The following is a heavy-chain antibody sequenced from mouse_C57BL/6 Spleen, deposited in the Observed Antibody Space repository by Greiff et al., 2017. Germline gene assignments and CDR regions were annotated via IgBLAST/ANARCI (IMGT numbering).Heavy chain of an antibody. CDR2: INYDGSST. J-gene: IGHJ3*01. V-gene: IGHV5-16*01. Sequence: EVQVVESEGGLVQPGSSMKLSCTASGFTFSDYYMAWVRQVPEKGLEWVANINYDGSSTYYLDSLKSRFIISRDNAKNILYLQMSRLKSEDTATYYCAGGLRSPAWFAYWGQGTLVTVSA. CDR3: AGGLRSPAWFAY. CDR1: GFTFSDYY. D-gene: IGHD6-5*01.